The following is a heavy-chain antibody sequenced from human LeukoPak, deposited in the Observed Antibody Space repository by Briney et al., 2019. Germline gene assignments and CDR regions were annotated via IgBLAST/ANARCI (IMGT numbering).Heavy chain of an antibody. CDR2: ISYSGFT. Sequence: SETLSLTSVIPLGSISNYYGGWIRAPPGKGRERIGYISYSGFTKYNPSLQSRVTISVDTSKNQFSLKLSSVTAADTAMYYCARSAVATAAGLDYWGQGTLVTVSS. CDR3: ARSAVATAAGLDY. CDR1: LGSISNYY. D-gene: IGHD4-23*01. V-gene: IGHV4-59*01. J-gene: IGHJ4*02.